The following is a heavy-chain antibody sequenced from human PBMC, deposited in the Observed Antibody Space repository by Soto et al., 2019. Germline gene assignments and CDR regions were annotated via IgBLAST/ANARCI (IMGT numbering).Heavy chain of an antibody. CDR3: ARDPTRSVTTLGNVDY. CDR1: GFTFSSYA. J-gene: IGHJ4*02. Sequence: GGSLRLPCAASGFTFSSYAMHWVRQAPGKGLEWVAVISYDGSNKYYADSVKGRFTISRDNSKNTLYLQMNSLRAEDTAVYYCARDPTRSVTTLGNVDYWGQGTLVTVSS. CDR2: ISYDGSNK. V-gene: IGHV3-30-3*01. D-gene: IGHD1-1*01.